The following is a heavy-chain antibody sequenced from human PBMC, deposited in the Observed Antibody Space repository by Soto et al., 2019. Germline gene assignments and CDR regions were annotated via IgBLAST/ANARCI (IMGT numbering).Heavy chain of an antibody. J-gene: IGHJ5*02. Sequence: SETLSLSCTVSGGSISSSSYYWGWIRQPPGKGLEWIGSIYYSGSTYYNPSLKSRVTISVDTSKNQFSLKLSSVTAADTAVYYCARTRAVWFDPWGQGTLVTVSS. CDR1: GGSISSSSYY. V-gene: IGHV4-39*01. D-gene: IGHD6-19*01. CDR3: ARTRAVWFDP. CDR2: IYYSGST.